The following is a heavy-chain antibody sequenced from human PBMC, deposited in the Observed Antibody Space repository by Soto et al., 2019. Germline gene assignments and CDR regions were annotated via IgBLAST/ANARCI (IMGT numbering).Heavy chain of an antibody. D-gene: IGHD5-18*01. Sequence: GESLKISCAASGFTFSSYSMNWVRQAPGKGLEWVSYISSSSSTIYYADSVKGRFTISRDNAKNSLYLQMNSLRDEDTAVYYCARDPVSYGPIGYDYWGQGTLVTVSS. CDR1: GFTFSSYS. CDR2: ISSSSSTI. V-gene: IGHV3-48*02. CDR3: ARDPVSYGPIGYDY. J-gene: IGHJ4*02.